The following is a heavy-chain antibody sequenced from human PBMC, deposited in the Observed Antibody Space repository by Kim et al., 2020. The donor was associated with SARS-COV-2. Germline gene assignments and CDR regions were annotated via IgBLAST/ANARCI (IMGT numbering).Heavy chain of an antibody. D-gene: IGHD4-17*01. CDR2: IWYDGSNK. Sequence: GGSLRLSCAASGFTFSSYGMHWVRQAPGKGLEWVAVIWYDGSNKYYADSVKGRFTISRDNSKNTLYLQMNSLRAEDTAVYYCARERETTVTIEERLPLSGLSKYYYYYMDVWGKGTTVTVSS. CDR3: ARERETTVTIEERLPLSGLSKYYYYYMDV. V-gene: IGHV3-33*01. CDR1: GFTFSSYG. J-gene: IGHJ6*03.